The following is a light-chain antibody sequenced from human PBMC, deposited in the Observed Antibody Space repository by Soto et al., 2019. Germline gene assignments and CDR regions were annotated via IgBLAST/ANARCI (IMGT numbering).Light chain of an antibody. V-gene: IGKV1-27*01. J-gene: IGKJ2*01. CDR2: AAS. CDR3: QKYNSCPYT. Sequence: DIQMTQSPSSLSASVGDRVTITCRASQGISNYLAWFQQKSGRVPKLLIHAASTLQSGVPSRFSGSGSGTDYTLTISSLQPEDVATYYCQKYNSCPYTFGQGTKLEIK. CDR1: QGISNY.